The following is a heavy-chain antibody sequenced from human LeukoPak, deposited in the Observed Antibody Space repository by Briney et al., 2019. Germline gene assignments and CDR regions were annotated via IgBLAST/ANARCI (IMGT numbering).Heavy chain of an antibody. CDR3: ARSVGIVVVVAATRRWFDP. V-gene: IGHV1-2*02. Sequence: ASXKVSCKASGYTFTGYYMHWVRQAPGQGIEWRGWINPNSGGTNYAQKFQGRVTMTRDTSISTAYMELSRLRSDDTAVYYCARSVGIVVVVAATRRWFDPWGQGTLVTVSS. CDR1: GYTFTGYY. J-gene: IGHJ5*02. CDR2: INPNSGGT. D-gene: IGHD2-15*01.